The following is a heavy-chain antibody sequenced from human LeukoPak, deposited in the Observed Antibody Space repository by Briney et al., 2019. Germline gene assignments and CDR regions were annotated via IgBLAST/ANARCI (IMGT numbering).Heavy chain of an antibody. CDR3: ARANTDLVRGVFTHLDY. CDR2: ISSSADNI. CDR1: GFTFSSYE. V-gene: IGHV3-48*03. D-gene: IGHD3-10*01. J-gene: IGHJ4*02. Sequence: RGGSLRLSCAASGFTFSSYEMNWVRQAPGKGLEWVSYISSSADNIYYADSVKGRITISRDNAKNSLYLQMNSLRAEDTAVYYCARANTDLVRGVFTHLDYWGQGTLVSVPS.